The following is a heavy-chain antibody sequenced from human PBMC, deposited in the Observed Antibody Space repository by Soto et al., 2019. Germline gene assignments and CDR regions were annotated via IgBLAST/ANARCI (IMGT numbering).Heavy chain of an antibody. CDR3: VREPLMNSAF. Sequence: EVQLVESGGGLVQPGGSLRLSCAASGFTFSTYWMHWIRQAPGKGLVWVSRMNSDGSTTTYADSVKGRFTVSRDNAKNMLSLQMDSLRAEDTGVYYCVREPLMNSAFWGQGTLVTVSS. CDR2: MNSDGSTT. V-gene: IGHV3-74*03. D-gene: IGHD3-10*01. CDR1: GFTFSTYW. J-gene: IGHJ4*02.